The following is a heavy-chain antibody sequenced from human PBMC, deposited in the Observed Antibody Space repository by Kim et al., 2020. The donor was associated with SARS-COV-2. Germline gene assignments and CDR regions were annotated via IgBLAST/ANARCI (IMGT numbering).Heavy chain of an antibody. Sequence: SETLSLTCAVSGGSISSNNWWSWVRQSPGKGLEWIAEIYHTGSTIYNPSFESRVTISLDKSKSKFSLKLTSVTAADTAVYYCATDPQCTNSSCVAWGQGT. J-gene: IGHJ5*02. V-gene: IGHV4-4*02. CDR1: GGSISSNNW. CDR3: ATDPQCTNSSCVA. CDR2: IYHTGST. D-gene: IGHD2-8*01.